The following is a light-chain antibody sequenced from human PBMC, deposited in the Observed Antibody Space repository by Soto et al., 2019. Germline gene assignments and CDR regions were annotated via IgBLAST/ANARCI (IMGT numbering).Light chain of an antibody. Sequence: QSVLTQPASVSGSPGQSITISCTGTSSDVGSYNLVSWYQQHPGKAPKLMIYEGSKRPSGVSNRFSGSKSGNTASLTISGLQAEDEADYFCSSYSGSDNVVVFGGGTQLTVL. CDR3: SSYSGSDNVVV. CDR2: EGS. J-gene: IGLJ3*02. CDR1: SSDVGSYNL. V-gene: IGLV2-14*02.